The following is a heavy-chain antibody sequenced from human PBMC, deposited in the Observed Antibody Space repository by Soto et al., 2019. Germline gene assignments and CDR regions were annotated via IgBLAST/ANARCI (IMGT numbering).Heavy chain of an antibody. CDR1: GASISSGGFH. CDR2: IYYNGNS. J-gene: IGHJ4*02. Sequence: SETLSLTCTVSGASISSGGFHWTWIRQYPGKGLDWIAYIYYNGNSYYSPALRSRIIISADTSKNQFSLKLSSVTAADTAVYYCARASRDGYNFFDSWGQGTLVTVSS. D-gene: IGHD5-12*01. V-gene: IGHV4-31*03. CDR3: ARASRDGYNFFDS.